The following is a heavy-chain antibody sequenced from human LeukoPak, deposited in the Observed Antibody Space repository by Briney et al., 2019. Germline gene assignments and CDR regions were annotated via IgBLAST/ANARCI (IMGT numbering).Heavy chain of an antibody. D-gene: IGHD6-13*01. CDR2: IYYSGST. Sequence: SETLSLTCTVSGGSISSSSYYWGWIRQPPGKGLEWIGSIYYSGSTYYNPSLKSRVTISVDTSKNQLSLKLSSVTAADTAVYYCARQPYSSSWPRFDYWGQGTLVTVSS. CDR3: ARQPYSSSWPRFDY. CDR1: GGSISSSSYY. J-gene: IGHJ4*02. V-gene: IGHV4-39*01.